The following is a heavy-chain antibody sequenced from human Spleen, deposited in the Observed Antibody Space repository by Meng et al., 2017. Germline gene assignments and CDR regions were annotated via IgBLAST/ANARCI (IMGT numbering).Heavy chain of an antibody. V-gene: IGHV4-34*01. Sequence: SETLSLTCVVTGGSFSDYYWSWTRQPPGKGLEWIGEINHRGNTNYNSFLESRVTISVDTSQNSLPLKLSSVTAADSAVYYCANWGDYGDYASWGQGTLVTVSS. CDR1: GGSFSDYY. CDR3: ANWGDYGDYAS. D-gene: IGHD4-17*01. J-gene: IGHJ1*01. CDR2: INHRGNT.